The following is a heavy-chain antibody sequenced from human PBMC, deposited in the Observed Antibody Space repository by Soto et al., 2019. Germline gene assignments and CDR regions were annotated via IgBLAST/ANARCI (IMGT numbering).Heavy chain of an antibody. CDR2: ISYSAKT. Sequence: SETLSLTCGVSRYSITSGFYWGWVRQSPGKGLEWIGSISYSAKTFYNPSLASRLSIAVDTSMNQFSLSLTSVTAADTALYYCTRGAGAPWVRFDSWGQGTLVTVSS. CDR3: TRGAGAPWVRFDS. V-gene: IGHV4-38-2*01. J-gene: IGHJ4*02. D-gene: IGHD3-22*01. CDR1: RYSITSGFY.